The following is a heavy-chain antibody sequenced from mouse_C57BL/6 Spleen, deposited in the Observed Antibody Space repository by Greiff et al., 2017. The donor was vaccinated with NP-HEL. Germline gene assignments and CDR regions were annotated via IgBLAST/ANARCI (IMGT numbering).Heavy chain of an antibody. CDR3: ARERVYYGSSLYFDY. D-gene: IGHD1-1*01. V-gene: IGHV1-81*01. J-gene: IGHJ2*01. Sequence: QVQLQQSGAELARPGASVTLSCKASGYTFTSYGISWVKQRTGQGLEWIGEIYPRSGNTYYNEKFKGKATLTADKSSSTAYMELRSLTSEDSAVYFCARERVYYGSSLYFDYWGQGTTLTVSS. CDR1: GYTFTSYG. CDR2: IYPRSGNT.